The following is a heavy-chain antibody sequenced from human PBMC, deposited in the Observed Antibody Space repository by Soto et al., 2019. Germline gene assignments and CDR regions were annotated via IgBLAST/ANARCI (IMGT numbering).Heavy chain of an antibody. V-gene: IGHV1-18*01. CDR2: ISAHNGNP. D-gene: IGHD1-1*01. J-gene: IGHJ4*02. Sequence: QVHLVQSGPEVKKPGASVRVSCKASGYTFTSYGITWARQAPGQGLEWMGGISAHNGNPDYAQKLQGRVTVTSDTSTTTAYMELRSLRSDDTAVYYCARGRYGDYWGQGALVTVSS. CDR1: GYTFTSYG. CDR3: ARGRYGDY.